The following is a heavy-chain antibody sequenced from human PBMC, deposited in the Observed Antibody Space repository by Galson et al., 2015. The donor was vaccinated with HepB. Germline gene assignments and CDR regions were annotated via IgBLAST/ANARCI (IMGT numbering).Heavy chain of an antibody. CDR1: GFTVSSNY. J-gene: IGHJ6*02. Sequence: SLRLSCAASGFTVSSNYMSWVRQAPGKGLGWVSVIYSGGSTYYADSVKGRFTISRDNSKNTLYLQMNSLRAEDTAVYYCARLSKEVVVAATASYYYYGMDVWGQGTTVTVSS. D-gene: IGHD2-15*01. V-gene: IGHV3-53*01. CDR2: IYSGGST. CDR3: ARLSKEVVVAATASYYYYGMDV.